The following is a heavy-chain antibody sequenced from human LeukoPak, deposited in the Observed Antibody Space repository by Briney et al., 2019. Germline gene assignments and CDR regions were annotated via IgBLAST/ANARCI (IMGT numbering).Heavy chain of an antibody. Sequence: PSETLSLTCTVSGGSISSSSYYWGWIHQPPGKGLEWIGSIYYSGSTYYNPSLKSRVTISVDTSKNQFSLKLSSVTAADTAVYYCATLSSSRFDYWGQGTLVTVSS. CDR1: GGSISSSSYY. J-gene: IGHJ4*02. CDR3: ATLSSSRFDY. D-gene: IGHD6-6*01. V-gene: IGHV4-39*01. CDR2: IYYSGST.